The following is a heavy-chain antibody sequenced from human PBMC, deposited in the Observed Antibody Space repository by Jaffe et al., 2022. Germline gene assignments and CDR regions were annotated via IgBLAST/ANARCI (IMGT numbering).Heavy chain of an antibody. J-gene: IGHJ5*02. V-gene: IGHV1-69*01. CDR1: GGTFSSYA. Sequence: QVQLVQSGAEVKKPGSSVKVSCKASGGTFSSYAISWVRQAPGQGLEWMGGIIPIFGTANYAQKFQGRVTITADESTSTAYMELSSLRSEDTAVYYCAREGTRITMVQGVIYFNWFDPWGQGTLVTVSS. CDR2: IIPIFGTA. D-gene: IGHD3-10*01. CDR3: AREGTRITMVQGVIYFNWFDP.